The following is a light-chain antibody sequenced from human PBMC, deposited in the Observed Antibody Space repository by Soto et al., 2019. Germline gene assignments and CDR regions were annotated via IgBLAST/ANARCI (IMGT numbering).Light chain of an antibody. CDR1: QTVDSVY. Sequence: DIVLTQSPGTLSLSPGERATLSCRASQTVDSVYLAWFQQKPGQSPRLLIYNIYTRATGIPDRISGSASGTDFTLTISRLEPEDFAVYYCPLYGASPTFGGGTKVDIK. J-gene: IGKJ4*01. CDR3: PLYGASPT. CDR2: NIY. V-gene: IGKV3-20*01.